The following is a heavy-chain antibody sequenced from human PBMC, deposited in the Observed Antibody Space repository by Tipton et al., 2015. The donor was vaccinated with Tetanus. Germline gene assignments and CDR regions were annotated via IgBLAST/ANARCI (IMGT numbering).Heavy chain of an antibody. D-gene: IGHD2-2*01. CDR3: AREVLYCSSSGCSDDGFDL. Sequence: AASGFPFTNHYMTWVRQAPGKGLEWVANIKQDGSDQFYVASVKGRFTVSRDNAKNSLYLQMNSLRAEDTAVYYCAREVLYCSSSGCSDDGFDLWGQGAVVTVSS. CDR2: IKQDGSDQ. V-gene: IGHV3-7*01. CDR1: GFPFTNHY. J-gene: IGHJ3*01.